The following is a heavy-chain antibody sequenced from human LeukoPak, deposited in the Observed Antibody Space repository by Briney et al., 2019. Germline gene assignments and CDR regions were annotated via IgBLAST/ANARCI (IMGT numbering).Heavy chain of an antibody. CDR1: GGTFSSYA. D-gene: IGHD6-13*01. CDR2: IIPIFGTA. Sequence: ASVKVSCKASGGTFSSYAISWVRQAPGQGLEWLGGIIPIFGTANYAQKFQGRVTITADESTSKAYTELSSLRSEDTAVYYCAIERQQLVEGNNWFDPWGQGSLVTVSS. J-gene: IGHJ5*02. V-gene: IGHV1-69*13. CDR3: AIERQQLVEGNNWFDP.